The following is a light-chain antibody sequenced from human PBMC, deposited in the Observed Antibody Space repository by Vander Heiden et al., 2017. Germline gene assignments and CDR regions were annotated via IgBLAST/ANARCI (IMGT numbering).Light chain of an antibody. J-gene: IGKJ4*01. CDR2: WAS. CDR3: QQLDSAPLT. Sequence: DIVMTQSPDSLAVSLGERATINCKSSQSVLYSSNNKNYLTWYQQKPGQPPKVLIYWASTRESGVPDRFSGSGSGTDFSLTISSLQAEDAAVYYCQQLDSAPLTFGGGTMVEIK. CDR1: QSVLYSSNNKNY. V-gene: IGKV4-1*01.